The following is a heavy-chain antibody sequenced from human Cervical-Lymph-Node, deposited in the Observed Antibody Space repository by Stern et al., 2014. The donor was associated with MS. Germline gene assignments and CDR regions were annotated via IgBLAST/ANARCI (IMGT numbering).Heavy chain of an antibody. J-gene: IGHJ4*02. CDR3: ARQRYFDY. V-gene: IGHV5-51*01. CDR2: IFPGGSDI. Sequence: EVQLVQSGPEVKRPGESLKISCQASGYTFTSYWIGWVRQMPGKGLEWIAIIFPGGSDIRYSPSFPGPVTISADKPSSTAYLQWNNLKASDTAIYYCARQRYFDYWGQGTLVTVSS. CDR1: GYTFTSYW.